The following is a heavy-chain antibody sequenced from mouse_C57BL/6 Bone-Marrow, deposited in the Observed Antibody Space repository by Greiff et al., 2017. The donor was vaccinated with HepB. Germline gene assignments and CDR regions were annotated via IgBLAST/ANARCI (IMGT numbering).Heavy chain of an antibody. J-gene: IGHJ1*03. V-gene: IGHV1-81*01. CDR2: IYPRSGNT. CDR3: ARSEDYWYFDV. Sequence: VQLQQSGAELVRPGASVKLSCKASGYTFTSYGISWVKQRTGQGLEWIGEIYPRSGNTYYNEKFKGKATLTADKSSSTAYMELRSLTSEDSAVYFCARSEDYWYFDVWGTGTTVTVSS. CDR1: GYTFTSYG.